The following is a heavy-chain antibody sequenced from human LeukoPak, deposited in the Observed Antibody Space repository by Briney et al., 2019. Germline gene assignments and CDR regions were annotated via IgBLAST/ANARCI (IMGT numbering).Heavy chain of an antibody. CDR3: AKRIGSGYYYDY. Sequence: HPGGSLRLSCAASGFTFSSYGMHWVRQAPGKGLEWVAVISYDGSNKYYADSVKGRFTISRDNSKNTLYLQMNSLRAEDTAVYYCAKRIGSGYYYDYWGQGTLVTVSS. CDR2: ISYDGSNK. V-gene: IGHV3-30*18. J-gene: IGHJ4*02. D-gene: IGHD3-22*01. CDR1: GFTFSSYG.